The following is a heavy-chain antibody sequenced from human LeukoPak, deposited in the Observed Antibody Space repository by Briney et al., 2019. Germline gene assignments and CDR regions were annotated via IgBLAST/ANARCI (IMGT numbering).Heavy chain of an antibody. CDR1: GFTFSSYE. CDR2: ISNSGSTI. V-gene: IGHV3-48*03. D-gene: IGHD3-3*01. Sequence: PGGSLRLSCAASGFTFSSYEMNWVRQAPGKGLEWVSYISNSGSTIYYADSVKGRFTISRDNAKNSLYLQMNSLRAEDTAVYYCARVPRILEWFPDYWGRGTLVTVSS. CDR3: ARVPRILEWFPDY. J-gene: IGHJ4*02.